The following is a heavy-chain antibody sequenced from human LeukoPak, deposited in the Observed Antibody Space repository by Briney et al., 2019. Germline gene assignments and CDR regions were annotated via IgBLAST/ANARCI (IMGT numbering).Heavy chain of an antibody. D-gene: IGHD2-21*02. Sequence: GGSLRLSCAASGFTFSSYGMHWVRQAPGKGLEWVAFIRYDGSNKYYADSVKGRFTISRDNSENTLYLQMNSLRAEDTAVYYCAKDLGDSLPYYFDYWGQGTLVTVSS. J-gene: IGHJ4*02. V-gene: IGHV3-30*02. CDR2: IRYDGSNK. CDR3: AKDLGDSLPYYFDY. CDR1: GFTFSSYG.